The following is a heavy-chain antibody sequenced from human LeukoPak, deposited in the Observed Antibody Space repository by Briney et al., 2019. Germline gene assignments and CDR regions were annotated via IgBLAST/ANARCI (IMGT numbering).Heavy chain of an antibody. CDR3: ARLRWPRGGRSSFDY. CDR2: VNPDDSDT. V-gene: IGHV5-51*01. D-gene: IGHD3-10*01. J-gene: IGHJ4*02. Sequence: RGESLKISCKGSGYSFTSHWIGWVRQMPGKVLEWMGIVNPDDSDTIYSPSFQGQVTISADESITTAYLQWSSLRASDTAMYYCARLRWPRGGRSSFDYWGQGALVTVSS. CDR1: GYSFTSHW.